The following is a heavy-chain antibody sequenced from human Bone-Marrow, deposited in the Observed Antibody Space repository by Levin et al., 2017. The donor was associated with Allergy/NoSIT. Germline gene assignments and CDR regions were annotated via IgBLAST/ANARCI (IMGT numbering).Heavy chain of an antibody. CDR1: DFTVRTNY. V-gene: IGHV3-53*01. Sequence: GGSLRLSCAASDFTVRTNYVSWVRQASGKGLEWVSVIYGGNSTYYADSVKGRFTVSRDTSHNTVYLQLRSLRAEDTGVYYCATARVTTPGCFDCWGQGVLVTVSP. J-gene: IGHJ4*02. CDR2: IYGGNST. D-gene: IGHD1-1*01. CDR3: ATARVTTPGCFDC.